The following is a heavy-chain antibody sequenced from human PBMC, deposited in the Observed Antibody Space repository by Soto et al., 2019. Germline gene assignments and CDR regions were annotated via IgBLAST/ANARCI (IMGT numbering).Heavy chain of an antibody. Sequence: QITLKESGPTLVKPTQTLTLTCAFSGFSLSASGVGVGRIRQPPGKALEWLALIYWDDDKRYSPSLKSRLAITKDTSKNQVVLTMTNMDSVDTATYYCAHHYIVDTFDFWGQGTLVTVSS. V-gene: IGHV2-5*02. CDR2: IYWDDDK. D-gene: IGHD4-4*01. CDR3: AHHYIVDTFDF. J-gene: IGHJ4*02. CDR1: GFSLSASGVG.